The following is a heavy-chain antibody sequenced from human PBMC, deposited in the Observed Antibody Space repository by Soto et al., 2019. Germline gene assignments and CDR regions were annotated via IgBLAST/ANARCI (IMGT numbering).Heavy chain of an antibody. Sequence: QVQLVPSGAEVKKPGSSVKVSCKASGGTFSSYAISWVRQAPGQGLEWMGGISPIFGTTNYAQTFQGRVTITPDQSTSTAYMERSSLRSDDTAVYYCARGRRDGYNWAYFDYWGQGTLVTVSS. D-gene: IGHD5-12*01. V-gene: IGHV1-69*05. CDR1: GGTFSSYA. J-gene: IGHJ4*02. CDR2: ISPIFGTT. CDR3: ARGRRDGYNWAYFDY.